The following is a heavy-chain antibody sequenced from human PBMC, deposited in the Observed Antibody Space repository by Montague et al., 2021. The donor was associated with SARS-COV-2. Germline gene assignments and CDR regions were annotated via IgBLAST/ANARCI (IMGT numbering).Heavy chain of an antibody. CDR2: INHSGST. V-gene: IGHV4-34*01. D-gene: IGHD2-2*01. Sequence: SETLSLTCAVYGGSFSGYYWSWIRQPPRKGLEWIGEINHSGSTNYNPSLKSRVTISVDTSKNQFSLKLSSVTAADTAVYYCTREGYQVLWSDYYYYGMDVWGQGTTVTVSS. CDR3: TREGYQVLWSDYYYYGMDV. J-gene: IGHJ6*02. CDR1: GGSFSGYY.